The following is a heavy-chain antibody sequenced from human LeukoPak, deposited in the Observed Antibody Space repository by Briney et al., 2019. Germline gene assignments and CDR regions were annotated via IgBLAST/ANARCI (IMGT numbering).Heavy chain of an antibody. Sequence: GGSLRLSCAASGFTFCRFAMSLVPPAPGKGPEGVSALRGYGGSTYYADAVKGRFTITRDNSKNPLYLQMNSLRAEDTAVYYCTKATSSGTYPNFDYWGQGTLVTVSS. CDR1: GFTFCRFA. J-gene: IGHJ4*02. CDR3: TKATSSGTYPNFDY. D-gene: IGHD1-26*01. V-gene: IGHV3-23*01. CDR2: LRGYGGST.